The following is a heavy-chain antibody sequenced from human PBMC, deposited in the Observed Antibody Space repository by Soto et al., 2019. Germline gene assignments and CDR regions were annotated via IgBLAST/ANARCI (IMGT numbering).Heavy chain of an antibody. CDR2: ITGSSSYI. CDR3: ARLVASETGYGMDV. CDR1: GFIFSSHN. J-gene: IGHJ6*02. Sequence: GSLRLSCAASGFIFSSHNMNWVRQAPGKGLEWVSSITGSSSYIFYADSVKGRFTISRDNAKNTVYLQVNSLRAEDTGVYYCARLVASETGYGMDVWGQGTTVTVSS. V-gene: IGHV3-21*06. D-gene: IGHD3-9*01.